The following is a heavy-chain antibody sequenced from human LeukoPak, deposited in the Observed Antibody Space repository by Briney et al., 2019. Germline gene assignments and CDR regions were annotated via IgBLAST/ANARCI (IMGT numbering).Heavy chain of an antibody. Sequence: SQTLSLTCAISGDSVSSNNAAWNWIRQSPSRGLEWLGRTYYRSRWFTDYALSVKSRITINPDTSRNQFSLQLSSVSPEDTAVYYCVGGSALDIWGQGTMVTVSS. J-gene: IGHJ3*02. CDR1: GDSVSSNNAA. CDR3: VGGSALDI. CDR2: TYYRSRWFT. V-gene: IGHV6-1*01.